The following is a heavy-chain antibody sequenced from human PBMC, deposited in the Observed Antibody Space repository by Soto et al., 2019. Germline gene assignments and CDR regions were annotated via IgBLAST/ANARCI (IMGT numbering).Heavy chain of an antibody. CDR3: ARERSIFGVVTFDF. D-gene: IGHD3-3*01. CDR1: GASIRDDY. CDR2: IYHSGYT. V-gene: IGHV4-59*01. J-gene: IGHJ4*01. Sequence: SETLSLTCSVSGASIRDDYWNWIRQSPGKGLEWIGDIYHSGYTKYNPSFESRVTISMDMSKNQFSLSLTSMTTADTAVYYCARERSIFGVVTFDFWGHGMLVTVSS.